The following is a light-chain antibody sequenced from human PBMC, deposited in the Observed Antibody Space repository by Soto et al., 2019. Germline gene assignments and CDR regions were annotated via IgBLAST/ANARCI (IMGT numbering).Light chain of an antibody. Sequence: IVMTQTPLSLSVTLGQPASISCKSSQSLLPSDGKTYLYWYLLKSGQPPQLVIYLGSNRGSGVPDRFSGSGSGTHFTLTISRVETEDAGVYFCMQPLQTLITFGQGTRLEIK. V-gene: IGKV2-28*01. J-gene: IGKJ5*01. CDR1: QSLLPSDGKTY. CDR2: LGS. CDR3: MQPLQTLIT.